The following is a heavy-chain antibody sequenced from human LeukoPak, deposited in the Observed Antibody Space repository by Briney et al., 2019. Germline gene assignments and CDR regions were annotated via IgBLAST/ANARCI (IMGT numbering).Heavy chain of an antibody. CDR2: IIPIFSTA. Sequence: ASVKVSCKASGGTFSSYAINWVRQAPGQGLEWMGGIIPIFSTANYAQKFQGRVTITADESTSTAYMELSSLRSEDTAVYYCARSYYYDSSGSFNWFDPWGQGTLVTVSS. CDR3: ARSYYYDSSGSFNWFDP. V-gene: IGHV1-69*13. D-gene: IGHD3-22*01. J-gene: IGHJ5*02. CDR1: GGTFSSYA.